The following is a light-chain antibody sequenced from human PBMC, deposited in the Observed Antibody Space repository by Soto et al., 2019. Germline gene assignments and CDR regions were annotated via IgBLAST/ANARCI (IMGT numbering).Light chain of an antibody. CDR1: QSVSSSY. Sequence: EIVLTQSPGTLSLSPGERATLSCRASQSVSSSYLGWYQQKPGQAPRLLIYGASSRATGIPDRFSGSGSGTDFTLTISRLEPEDFAVYYCQQYGSSPTFGQATKVDIK. J-gene: IGKJ1*01. CDR3: QQYGSSPT. CDR2: GAS. V-gene: IGKV3-20*01.